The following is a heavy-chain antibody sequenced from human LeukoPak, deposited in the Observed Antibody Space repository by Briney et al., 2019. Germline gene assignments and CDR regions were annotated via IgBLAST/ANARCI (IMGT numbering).Heavy chain of an antibody. CDR3: ARGPAHRYYDFWSGYVNWFDP. Sequence: GGSLRLSCAASGFTFSSYWMSWVRQAPGKGLEWVSSISSSSSYIYYADSVKGRFTISRDNAKNSLYLQMNSLRAEDTAVYYCARGPAHRYYDFWSGYVNWFDPWGQGTLVTVSS. D-gene: IGHD3-3*01. V-gene: IGHV3-21*01. CDR2: ISSSSSYI. CDR1: GFTFSSYW. J-gene: IGHJ5*02.